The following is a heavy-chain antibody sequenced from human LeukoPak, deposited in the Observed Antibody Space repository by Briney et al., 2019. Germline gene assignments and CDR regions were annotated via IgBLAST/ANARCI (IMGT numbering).Heavy chain of an antibody. Sequence: GGSXRLSCTASGFSIGTYGMSWVRQXPGKGPEWVSSISVSGDTTYYSVSVRGRFSSSRDNSNNMLYLQMNSLRAEDTAVYFCARHFAMDVWGQGTTVSVSS. CDR3: ARHFAMDV. V-gene: IGHV3-23*01. J-gene: IGHJ6*02. CDR2: ISVSGDTT. CDR1: GFSIGTYG.